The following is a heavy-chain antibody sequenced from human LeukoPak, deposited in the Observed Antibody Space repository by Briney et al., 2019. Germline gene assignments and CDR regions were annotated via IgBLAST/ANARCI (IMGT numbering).Heavy chain of an antibody. D-gene: IGHD3-3*01. CDR2: ISWNSGSI. V-gene: IGHV3-9*01. CDR3: TKDRYDFWSGYSWFDP. Sequence: GGSLRLSCAASGFTFDDYAIHWVRQAPGKGLEWVSGISWNSGSIGYADSVKGRFTISRDNAKNSLYLQMNSLRPEDTALYYCTKDRYDFWSGYSWFDPWGQGTLVTVSS. CDR1: GFTFDDYA. J-gene: IGHJ5*02.